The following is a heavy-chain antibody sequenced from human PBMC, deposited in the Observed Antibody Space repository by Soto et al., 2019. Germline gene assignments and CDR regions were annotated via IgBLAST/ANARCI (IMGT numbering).Heavy chain of an antibody. V-gene: IGHV1-18*01. CDR2: ISAHNGNT. Sequence: QVHLVQSGAEVKKPGASVKVSCKGSGYGFTTYGITWVRQAPGQGLEWMAWISAHNGNTNYAQKLQGRVTGTRATSTSTGYMELRSLGSDDTAVYYCARGRYGDYWGQGALVTVSS. J-gene: IGHJ4*02. D-gene: IGHD1-1*01. CDR3: ARGRYGDY. CDR1: GYGFTTYG.